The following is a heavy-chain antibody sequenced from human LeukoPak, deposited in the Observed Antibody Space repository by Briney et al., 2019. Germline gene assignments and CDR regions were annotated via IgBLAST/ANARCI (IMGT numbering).Heavy chain of an antibody. J-gene: IGHJ4*02. CDR2: IYNSGST. D-gene: IGHD6-19*01. Sequence: SETLSLTCTVSGGSISSNYWSWIRQPPGKGLEWIGYIYNSGSTNYNPSLKSRVTISIDTSKNQFSLKLSSATAADTAVYYCARPPSYSSGWYRDWGQGTLVTVSS. CDR3: ARPPSYSSGWYRD. V-gene: IGHV4-59*12. CDR1: GGSISSNY.